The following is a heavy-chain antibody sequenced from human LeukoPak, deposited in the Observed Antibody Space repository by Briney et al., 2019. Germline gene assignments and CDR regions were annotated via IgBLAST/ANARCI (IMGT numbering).Heavy chain of an antibody. J-gene: IGHJ3*02. CDR1: GYTFTSYD. CDR3: ARTDIVVVVAARMDAFDI. D-gene: IGHD2-15*01. V-gene: IGHV1-8*02. Sequence: ASVKVSCKASGYTFTSYDINWVRQATGQGLEWMGWMNPNSGNTGFAQKFQDRVSMTRDTSINTAYMELTSLRSGDTAVYYCARTDIVVVVAARMDAFDIWGQGTMVTVSS. CDR2: MNPNSGNT.